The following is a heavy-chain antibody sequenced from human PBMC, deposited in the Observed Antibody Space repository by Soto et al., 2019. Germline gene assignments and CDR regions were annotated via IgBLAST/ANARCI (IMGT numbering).Heavy chain of an antibody. V-gene: IGHV3-21*01. Sequence: EVQLVESGGGLVKPGGSLRLSCAASGFTFSTYSMNWVRQAPGKGLEWVSSISSSSSYIYYGDSVKGRFTISRDNAKNPLYLQMNSQRVEDTVVYYCARDRIASADWFDPWGQGTLVTVSS. CDR2: ISSSSSYI. J-gene: IGHJ5*02. CDR3: ARDRIASADWFDP. CDR1: GFTFSTYS. D-gene: IGHD6-13*01.